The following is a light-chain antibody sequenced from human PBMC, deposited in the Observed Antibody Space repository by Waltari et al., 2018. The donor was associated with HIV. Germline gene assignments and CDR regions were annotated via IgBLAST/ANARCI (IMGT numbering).Light chain of an antibody. CDR3: QQYGSSPWT. J-gene: IGKJ1*01. CDR1: QSVSSNY. Sequence: ETVMTQSPGTLSASPGERATLSCRASQSVSSNYLAWYQQKPGQAPRLLIYGASSRATGIPDRFSGSGSGTDFTLTISRLEPEDFAVYYCQQYGSSPWTFGQGTKVEIK. CDR2: GAS. V-gene: IGKV3-20*01.